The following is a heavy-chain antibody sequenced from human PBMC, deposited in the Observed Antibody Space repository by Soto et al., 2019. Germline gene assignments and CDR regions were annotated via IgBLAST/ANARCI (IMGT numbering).Heavy chain of an antibody. CDR3: ARAPLYYDFWSGLESDY. CDR2: ISTYNGNT. Sequence: QVQLVQSGAEVKKPGASVMVSCKASGYTFTSYGISWVRQAPGQRLEWMGWISTYNGNTIYAQMLQGRVTLTTDTSTTTAYMELRSLRSDDTAVYYCARAPLYYDFWSGLESDYWGQGTLVTVSS. CDR1: GYTFTSYG. J-gene: IGHJ4*02. D-gene: IGHD3-3*01. V-gene: IGHV1-18*01.